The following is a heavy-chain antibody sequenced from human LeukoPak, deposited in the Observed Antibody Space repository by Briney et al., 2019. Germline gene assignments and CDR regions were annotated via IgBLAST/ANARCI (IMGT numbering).Heavy chain of an antibody. V-gene: IGHV3-48*04. CDR2: ISSSGSTI. CDR1: GFTFDSFT. J-gene: IGHJ6*04. Sequence: TGGSLRLSCAASGFTFDSFTIHWVRQTPGKGLEWVSYISSSGSTIYYADSVKGRFTISRDNAKNSLYLQMNSLRAEDTAVYYCAELGITMIGGVWGKGTTVTISS. D-gene: IGHD3-10*02. CDR3: AELGITMIGGV.